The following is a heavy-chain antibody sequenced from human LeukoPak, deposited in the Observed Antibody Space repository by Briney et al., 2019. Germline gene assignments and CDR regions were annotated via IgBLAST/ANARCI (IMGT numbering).Heavy chain of an antibody. Sequence: GGSLRLSCAASGFTFSSYGMHWVRQAPGKGLEWVAVISYDGSNKYYADSVKGRFTISRDNSKNTLYLQMNSLRAEDTAVYYCARDSAMATTIADDAFDIWGQGTMVTVSS. CDR3: ARDSAMATTIADDAFDI. D-gene: IGHD5-24*01. J-gene: IGHJ3*02. CDR2: ISYDGSNK. CDR1: GFTFSSYG. V-gene: IGHV3-30*03.